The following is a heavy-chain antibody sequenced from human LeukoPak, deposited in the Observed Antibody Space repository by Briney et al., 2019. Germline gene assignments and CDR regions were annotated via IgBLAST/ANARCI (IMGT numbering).Heavy chain of an antibody. Sequence: PGGSLRLSCAASGFTFSSYWMSWVRQAPGKGLEWVANIKQDGSEKYYVDSVKGRFTISRDNAKNSLYLQMNSLRAEDTAVYYCARVKRGYYYKFGLPPDYWGQGTLVTVSS. CDR2: IKQDGSEK. D-gene: IGHD3-22*01. V-gene: IGHV3-7*01. CDR3: ARVKRGYYYKFGLPPDY. J-gene: IGHJ4*02. CDR1: GFTFSSYW.